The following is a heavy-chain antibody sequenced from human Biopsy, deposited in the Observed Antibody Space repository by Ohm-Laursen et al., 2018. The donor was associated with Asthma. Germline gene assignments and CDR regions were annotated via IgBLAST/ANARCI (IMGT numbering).Heavy chain of an antibody. V-gene: IGHV3-30*18. CDR1: GFTFSNYG. Sequence: SLRLSCAASGFTFSNYGMHWVRQAPGKGLDWVAVISFGGSNKNYTDSVKGRFTISRDNSRNTLHLQMNSLRAEDTAVYYCAKDVFPGWELRRGPDYWGQGTLVTVSS. CDR2: ISFGGSNK. J-gene: IGHJ4*02. D-gene: IGHD1-26*01. CDR3: AKDVFPGWELRRGPDY.